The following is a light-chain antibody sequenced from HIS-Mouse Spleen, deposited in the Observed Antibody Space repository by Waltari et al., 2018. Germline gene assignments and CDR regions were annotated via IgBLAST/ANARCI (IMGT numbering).Light chain of an antibody. Sequence: SYVLTQPPSVSVAPGKTARITCGGNNIGSKSVHWYQQKPGQAPVLVVYVDSDRPTGIPERFSGSKSGNTATLTISRVEAGDEADYYCQVWDSSSDHVVFGGGTKLTVL. CDR3: QVWDSSSDHVV. CDR2: VDS. J-gene: IGLJ2*01. CDR1: NIGSKS. V-gene: IGLV3-21*03.